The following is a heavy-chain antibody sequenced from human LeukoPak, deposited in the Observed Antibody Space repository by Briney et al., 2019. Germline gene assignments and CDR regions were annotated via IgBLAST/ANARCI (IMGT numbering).Heavy chain of an antibody. CDR1: GFTFSSCG. CDR3: AKDLVWFDY. D-gene: IGHD1-14*01. V-gene: IGHV3-30*18. CDR2: ISYDGSDK. Sequence: PGGSLRLSCGASGFTFSSCGMHWVRQAPGKGLEWVAAISYDGSDKYYADSVKGRFTISRDNSKNTLYLQMNSLRAEDTAVYYCAKDLVWFDYWGQGTLVTVSS. J-gene: IGHJ4*02.